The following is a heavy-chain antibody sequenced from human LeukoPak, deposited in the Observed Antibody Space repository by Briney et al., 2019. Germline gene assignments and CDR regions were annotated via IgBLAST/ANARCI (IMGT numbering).Heavy chain of an antibody. D-gene: IGHD1-7*01. CDR3: ARDPGGPGWNYGGYFDY. CDR2: IKQDGSEK. CDR1: GFTFSSYW. J-gene: IGHJ4*02. Sequence: GGSLRLSCAASGFTFSSYWMSWDRQAPGKGLEWVANIKQDGSEKYYVDSVKGRFTISRDNAKNSLYLQMNSLRAEDTAVYYCARDPGGPGWNYGGYFDYWGQGTLVTVSS. V-gene: IGHV3-7*01.